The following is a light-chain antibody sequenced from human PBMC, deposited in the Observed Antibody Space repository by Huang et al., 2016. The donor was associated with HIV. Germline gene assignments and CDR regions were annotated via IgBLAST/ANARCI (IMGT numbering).Light chain of an antibody. V-gene: IGKV2-28*01. CDR2: LGS. CDR3: MQALQIPPT. J-gene: IGKJ2*01. Sequence: DIVMTQSPLSLPVTPGEPASISCRSSQSLLHSKGYNYLDWYLQKPGQSPQLLISLGSNRASGVPDRFSGSGSGIDFTLKISRVEAEDVGVYYCMQALQIPPTFGQGTKLEIK. CDR1: QSLLHSKGYNY.